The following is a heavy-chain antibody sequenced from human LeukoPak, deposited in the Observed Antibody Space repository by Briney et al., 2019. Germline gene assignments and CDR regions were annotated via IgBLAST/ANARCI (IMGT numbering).Heavy chain of an antibody. CDR2: ISAYNGNT. D-gene: IGHD5-24*01. V-gene: IGHV1-18*01. CDR1: GYTFTSYG. J-gene: IGHJ5*02. Sequence: GASVKVSCKASGYTFTSYGISWVRQAPGQGLEWMGWISAYNGNTNYAQKFQGRVTMTTDTSTSTAYMELRSLRSDDTAVYYCARDGEMATIRSNWFDPWGQGTLVTVSS. CDR3: ARDGEMATIRSNWFDP.